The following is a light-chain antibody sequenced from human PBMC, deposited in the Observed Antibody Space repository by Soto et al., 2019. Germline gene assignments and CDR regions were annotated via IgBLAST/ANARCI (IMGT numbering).Light chain of an antibody. J-gene: IGKJ5*01. Sequence: EVVMAQSPDILSVSPGGRATLSCRASQSVRSNLAWYQQKPGQAPRLLIYGASSRATGIPDRFSGSGSGTDFTLTISSLQPEDIATYYCQQYDNLPITFGQGTRLEIK. CDR2: GAS. V-gene: IGKV3D-15*01. CDR3: QQYDNLPIT. CDR1: QSVRSN.